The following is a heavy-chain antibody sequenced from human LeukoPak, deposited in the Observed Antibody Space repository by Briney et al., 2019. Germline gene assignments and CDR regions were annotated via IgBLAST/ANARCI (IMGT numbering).Heavy chain of an antibody. J-gene: IGHJ3*02. CDR2: ISSSSSYI. D-gene: IGHD3-22*01. Sequence: PGGSLRLSCAASGFTFSRYSMNWVRQAPGKGLEWVSSISSSSSYIYYADSVKGRFTISRDNAKNTLYLQMNSLRAEDTTVYYCANETFSHCYDSSGYGAFDIWGQGTMVTVSS. CDR1: GFTFSRYS. V-gene: IGHV3-21*04. CDR3: ANETFSHCYDSSGYGAFDI.